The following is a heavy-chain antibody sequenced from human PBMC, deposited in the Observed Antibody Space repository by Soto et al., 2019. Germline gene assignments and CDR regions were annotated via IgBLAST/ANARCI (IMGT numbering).Heavy chain of an antibody. J-gene: IGHJ4*02. CDR1: GGSVSGGGYS. V-gene: IGHV4-30-2*01. CDR2: IWLSGST. CDR3: ARGGDYFDY. Sequence: QLQLQESGSGLVKTSQTLSLTCAVSGGSVSGGGYSWSWIRQPPGKGLEWIGYIWLSGSTYYIPSLKSRVTISIDRSKNQFSLRLSSVTAADTAVYYCARGGDYFDYWGQGTLVTVSS.